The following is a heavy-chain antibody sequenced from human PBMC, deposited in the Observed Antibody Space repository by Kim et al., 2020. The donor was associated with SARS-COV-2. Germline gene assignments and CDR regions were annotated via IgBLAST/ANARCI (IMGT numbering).Heavy chain of an antibody. CDR1: GGTFTNYG. CDR3: ARENRMEGVDKNYYY. Sequence: SVKVSCKASGGTFTNYGISWVRQAPGQGLEWMGWIIPMRSQVYYAQKFQGRVTMTEDKSKTTAYMELSGLRSEDTAVYYCARENRMEGVDKNYYY. D-gene: IGHD1-1*01. CDR2: IIPMRSQV. V-gene: IGHV1-69*10. J-gene: IGHJ6*01.